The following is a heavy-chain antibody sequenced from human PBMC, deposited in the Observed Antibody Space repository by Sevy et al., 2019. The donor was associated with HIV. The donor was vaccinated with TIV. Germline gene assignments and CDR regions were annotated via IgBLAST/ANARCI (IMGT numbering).Heavy chain of an antibody. CDR1: GYTFTNFA. D-gene: IGHD6-6*01. Sequence: ASVKVSCKASGYTFTNFAITWVRQAPGQGLEWMGWISPYNDNTNYAQKLQGRVTMTTDTSTSTAYMGLRSLGSDDTAVYYCARVLESSRSLVSLDYWGQGTLVTVSS. CDR2: ISPYNDNT. V-gene: IGHV1-18*04. CDR3: ARVLESSRSLVSLDY. J-gene: IGHJ4*02.